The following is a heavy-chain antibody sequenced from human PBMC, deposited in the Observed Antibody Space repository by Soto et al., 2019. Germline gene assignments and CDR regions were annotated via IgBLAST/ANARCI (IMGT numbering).Heavy chain of an antibody. D-gene: IGHD3-10*01. CDR2: IYYSGST. Sequence: PSETLSLTCTGSGGSISSSSYYWGWIRQPPGKGLEWIGSIYYSGSTYYNPSLKSRVTISVDTSKNQFSLKLSSVTAADTAVYYCAKIHVSPGYYMAVWAKRTTVPVSS. J-gene: IGHJ6*03. V-gene: IGHV4-39*01. CDR3: AKIHVSPGYYMAV. CDR1: GGSISSSSYY.